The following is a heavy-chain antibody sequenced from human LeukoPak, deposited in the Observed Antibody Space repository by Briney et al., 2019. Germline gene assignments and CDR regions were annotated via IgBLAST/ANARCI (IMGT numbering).Heavy chain of an antibody. J-gene: IGHJ5*02. CDR2: IIPIFGTA. CDR1: GGTFSSYA. D-gene: IGHD5-18*01. Sequence: SVKVSCKASGGTFSSYAISWVRPAPGQGLEWMGGIIPIFGTANYAQRFQGRVTITADKSTSTAYMELSSLRSEDTAVYYCAREGGYSYAGNWFDPWGQGTLVTVSS. V-gene: IGHV1-69*06. CDR3: AREGGYSYAGNWFDP.